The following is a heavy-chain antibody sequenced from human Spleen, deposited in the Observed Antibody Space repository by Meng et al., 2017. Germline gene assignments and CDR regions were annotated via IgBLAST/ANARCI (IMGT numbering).Heavy chain of an antibody. Sequence: QPQLQESGSGLGKPSEALSLTCTISGGSITSTSSYWGWVRQPPGKGLEWIGSIYYRGSTNYNPSLKSRISMSVDMSKNQFSLKVNSVTAADTAIYYCVISSHNWGQGTLVTVSS. D-gene: IGHD3-3*02. CDR2: IYYRGST. CDR1: GGSITSTSSY. CDR3: VISSHN. J-gene: IGHJ4*02. V-gene: IGHV4-39*07.